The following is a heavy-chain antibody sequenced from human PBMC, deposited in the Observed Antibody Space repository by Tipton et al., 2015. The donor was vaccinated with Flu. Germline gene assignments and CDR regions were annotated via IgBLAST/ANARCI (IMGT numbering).Heavy chain of an antibody. CDR1: GYTFTGYF. CDR3: ARDFSFDH. V-gene: IGHV1-46*01. CDR2: INPSGGST. J-gene: IGHJ4*02. Sequence: QLVQSGAEVKMPGASVRVSCKASGYTFTGYFIHWVRQAPGQGLEWMAIINPSGGSTKYAQKFQGIVTVTRDKSTTMVYMDLSSLKSEDTAIYYCARDFSFDHWGQGTLVSVSS.